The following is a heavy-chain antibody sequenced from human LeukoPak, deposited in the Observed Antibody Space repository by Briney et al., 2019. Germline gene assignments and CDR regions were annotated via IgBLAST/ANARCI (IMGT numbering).Heavy chain of an antibody. CDR2: MNPNSGNT. J-gene: IGHJ4*02. Sequence: ASVKVSCKASGYTFTSYDINWVRQATGQGLAWMGWMNPNSGNTGYAQKFQGRVTMTRNTSISTAYMELSSLRSEDTAVYYCARGGVRFLEWLSSISRITHFDYWGQGTLVTVSS. CDR3: ARGGVRFLEWLSSISRITHFDY. V-gene: IGHV1-8*01. CDR1: GYTFTSYD. D-gene: IGHD3-3*01.